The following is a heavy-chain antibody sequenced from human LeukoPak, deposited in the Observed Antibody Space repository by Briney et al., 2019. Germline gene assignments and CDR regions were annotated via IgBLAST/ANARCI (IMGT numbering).Heavy chain of an antibody. CDR1: GGSISGYY. V-gene: IGHV4-34*01. Sequence: SETLSLTCTVSGGSISGYYWSWIRQPPGKGLEWIGEINHSGSTNYNPSLKSRVTISVDTSKNQFSLKLSSVTAADTAVYYCARGKIAAAGGGLDYWGQGTLVTVSS. J-gene: IGHJ4*02. D-gene: IGHD6-13*01. CDR3: ARGKIAAAGGGLDY. CDR2: INHSGST.